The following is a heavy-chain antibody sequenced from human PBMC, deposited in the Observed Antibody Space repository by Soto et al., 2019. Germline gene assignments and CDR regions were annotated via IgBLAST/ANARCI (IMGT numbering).Heavy chain of an antibody. V-gene: IGHV4-28*03. J-gene: IGHJ6*02. Sequence: SETLSLTCTVPGYSLGSYNWWGWVRQPPGRGLEWIGYIYYSGTTYYNLSLKSRLSMSMDTAKDQYSLRLSSVTAEDTAVYYCARDHRYCSGSSCRPYYYYYGMDVWGQGTTVTVSS. CDR2: IYYSGTT. CDR1: GYSLGSYNW. D-gene: IGHD2-15*01. CDR3: ARDHRYCSGSSCRPYYYYYGMDV.